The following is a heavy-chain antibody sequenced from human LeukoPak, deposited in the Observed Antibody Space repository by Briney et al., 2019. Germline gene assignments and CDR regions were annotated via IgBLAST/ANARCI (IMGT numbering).Heavy chain of an antibody. J-gene: IGHJ4*02. CDR1: GGSISSGGYY. CDR2: IYYSGST. Sequence: SETLSLTCTVSGGSISSGGYYWIWIRQHPGKGLEWIGYIYYSGSTYYNPSLKSRVTISVDTSKNQFTLKLSSGTAADTAVYYCARDRSYYGSVTYYFDYWGQGTLVTVSS. D-gene: IGHD3-10*01. V-gene: IGHV4-31*03. CDR3: ARDRSYYGSVTYYFDY.